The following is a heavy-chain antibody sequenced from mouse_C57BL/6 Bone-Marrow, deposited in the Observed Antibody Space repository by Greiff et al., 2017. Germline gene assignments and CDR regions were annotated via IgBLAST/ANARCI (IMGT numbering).Heavy chain of an antibody. Sequence: VKLQQSGAELARPGASVKLSCKASGYTFTSYGISWVKQRTGQGLEWIGEIYPRSGNTYYNEKFKGKATLTADKSSSTAYMELRSLTSEDSAVYFCAREGYYYGSFAYWGQGTLVTVSA. D-gene: IGHD1-1*01. CDR1: GYTFTSYG. CDR3: AREGYYYGSFAY. CDR2: IYPRSGNT. J-gene: IGHJ3*01. V-gene: IGHV1-81*01.